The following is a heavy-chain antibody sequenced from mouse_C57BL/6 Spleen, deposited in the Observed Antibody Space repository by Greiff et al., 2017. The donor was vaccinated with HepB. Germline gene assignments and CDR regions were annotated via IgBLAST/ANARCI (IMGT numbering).Heavy chain of an antibody. CDR2: IWTGGGT. V-gene: IGHV2-9-1*01. D-gene: IGHD2-4*01. CDR1: GFSFTSYA. J-gene: IGHJ4*01. CDR3: ARNFGDYDDYYAMDY. Sequence: VKLMESGPGLVAPSQSLSITCTVSGFSFTSYAISWVRQPPGKGLEWLGVIWTGGGTNYNSALKSRLSISKDNSKSQVFLKMNSLQTDDTARYYCARNFGDYDDYYAMDYWGQGTSVTVAS.